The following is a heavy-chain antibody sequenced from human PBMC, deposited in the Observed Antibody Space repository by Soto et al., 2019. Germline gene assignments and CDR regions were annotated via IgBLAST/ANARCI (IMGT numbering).Heavy chain of an antibody. D-gene: IGHD6-19*01. J-gene: IGHJ4*02. V-gene: IGHV4-30-2*01. CDR1: GGSISNGVSS. Sequence: SETLSLTCAVSGGSISNGVSSWSWIRQPPGKGLEWIGYIYHSGSTYYNPSLKSRVTISVDRSKNQFSLKLSSVTAADTAVYYCARAGDSSGPVALGYWGQGTLVTVSS. CDR3: ARAGDSSGPVALGY. CDR2: IYHSGST.